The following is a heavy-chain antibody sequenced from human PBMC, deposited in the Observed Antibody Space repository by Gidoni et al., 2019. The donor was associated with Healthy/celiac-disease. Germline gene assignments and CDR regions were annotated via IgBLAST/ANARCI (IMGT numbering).Heavy chain of an antibody. J-gene: IGHJ4*02. V-gene: IGHV4-31*03. CDR3: ARGEYSGSFPFDY. CDR1: GCHISSGGYY. Sequence: QVQLQESGPGLGKPSQTLSLTRTLPGCHISSGGYYWSWNRQHPGKGLEWIGYIYYSGSTYYNPSLKSRVTISVDTSKNQFSLKLSSVTAADTAVYYCARGEYSGSFPFDYWGQGTLVTVSS. CDR2: IYYSGST. D-gene: IGHD1-26*01.